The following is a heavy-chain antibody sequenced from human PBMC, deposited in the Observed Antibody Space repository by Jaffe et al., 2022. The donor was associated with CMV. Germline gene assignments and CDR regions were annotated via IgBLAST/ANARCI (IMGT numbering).Heavy chain of an antibody. CDR1: GFTFSSYA. CDR3: AKGYSSGWSDSYYYYYYMDV. J-gene: IGHJ6*03. Sequence: EVQLVESGGGLVQPGGSLRLSCAASGFTFSSYAMSWVRQAPGKGLEWVSAISGSGGSTYYADSVKGRFTISRDNSKNTLYLQMNSLRAEDTAVYYCAKGYSSGWSDSYYYYYYMDVWGKGTTVTVSS. V-gene: IGHV3-23*04. CDR2: ISGSGGST. D-gene: IGHD6-19*01.